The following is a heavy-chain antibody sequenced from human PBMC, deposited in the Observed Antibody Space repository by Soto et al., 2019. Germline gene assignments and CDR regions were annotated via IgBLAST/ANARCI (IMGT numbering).Heavy chain of an antibody. CDR3: ARDAPLFGVVITRCGFDY. CDR2: IYTSGST. V-gene: IGHV4-4*07. D-gene: IGHD3-3*01. J-gene: IGHJ4*02. Sequence: DTPALRSAAAGTPIGSYCWSWLRVGAGKGLEWIGRIYTSGSTNYNPSLKSRVTMSVDTSKNQFSLKLSSVTAADTAVYYCARDAPLFGVVITRCGFDYWGQGTLLTVTS. CDR1: GTPIGSYC.